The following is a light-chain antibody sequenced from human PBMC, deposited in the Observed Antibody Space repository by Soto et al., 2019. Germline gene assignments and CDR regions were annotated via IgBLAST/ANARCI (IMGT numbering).Light chain of an antibody. V-gene: IGKV1-9*01. J-gene: IGKJ5*01. Sequence: DIQMTQSTSSLSASVGDRVTITCRASQSISSYLNWYQQKPGKAPKLLIYAASSLQNGVPSTFSGSGSGTEFTLTISSLQPEDFGTYYCQQFKSYPITFGQGTRLEIK. CDR2: AAS. CDR3: QQFKSYPIT. CDR1: QSISSY.